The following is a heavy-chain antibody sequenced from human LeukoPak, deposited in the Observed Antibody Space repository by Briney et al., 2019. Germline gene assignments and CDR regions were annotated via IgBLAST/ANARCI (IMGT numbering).Heavy chain of an antibody. CDR2: INPSGGST. CDR3: ARDSDSGWLQLWESGGMSY. CDR1: GYTFTSYY. Sequence: ASVKVSCKASGYTFTSYYMHWVRQAPGQGLEWMGIINPSGGSTNYAQKFQGRVTITADESTSTAYMELSSLRSEDTAVYYCARDSDSGWLQLWESGGMSYWGQGTLVTVSS. J-gene: IGHJ4*02. V-gene: IGHV1-46*01. D-gene: IGHD5-24*01.